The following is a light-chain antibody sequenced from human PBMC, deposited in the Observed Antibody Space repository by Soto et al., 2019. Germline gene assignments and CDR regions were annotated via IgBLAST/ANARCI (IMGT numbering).Light chain of an antibody. Sequence: QSALAQPPSASGSPGQSVTISCTGNSNDVGGYNYVSWYQQHPGKAPKLMIYEVNKRPSGVPDRFSGSKSGNTASLTVSGLQAEDEADYYCSSFAVSNSFVFGTGTKVTVL. V-gene: IGLV2-8*01. CDR2: EVN. J-gene: IGLJ1*01. CDR1: SNDVGGYNY. CDR3: SSFAVSNSFV.